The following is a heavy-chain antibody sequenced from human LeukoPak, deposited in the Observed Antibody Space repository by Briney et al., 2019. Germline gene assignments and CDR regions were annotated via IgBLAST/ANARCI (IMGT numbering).Heavy chain of an antibody. Sequence: GGSLRLSCAASGFTFSSYGMHWVRQAPGKGLEWVAFIRYDGSNKYYADSVKGRFTISRDNAKNSLYLQMNSLRAEDTAVYYCARSGSGSMIVRGFDIWGQGTMVTVSS. D-gene: IGHD3-22*01. CDR1: GFTFSSYG. V-gene: IGHV3-30*02. CDR2: IRYDGSNK. CDR3: ARSGSGSMIVRGFDI. J-gene: IGHJ3*02.